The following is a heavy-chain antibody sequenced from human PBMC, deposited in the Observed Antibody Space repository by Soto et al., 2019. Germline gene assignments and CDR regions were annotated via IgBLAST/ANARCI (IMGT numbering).Heavy chain of an antibody. CDR1: GYTFTSYY. J-gene: IGHJ3*02. CDR2: INPSGGST. Sequence: ASVKVSCKASGYTFTSYYMHWVRQAPGQGLEWMGIINPSGGSTSYAQKFQGRVTMTRDTSTSTVYMELSSLRSEDTAVYYFARSYYDSSGYYYSDAFDIWAQGTMVTVSS. CDR3: ARSYYDSSGYYYSDAFDI. D-gene: IGHD3-22*01. V-gene: IGHV1-46*01.